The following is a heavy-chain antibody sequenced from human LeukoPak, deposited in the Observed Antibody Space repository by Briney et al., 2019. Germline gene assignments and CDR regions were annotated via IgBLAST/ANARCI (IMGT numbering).Heavy chain of an antibody. Sequence: PGGSLRLSCAASGFTFSSYSMNWVRQAPGKGLEWVSSISSSSSYIYYADSVKGRFTISRDDAKNSLYLQMNSLRAEDTAVYYCARDFITMVRGVPYYYYGMDVWGQGTTVTVSS. CDR2: ISSSSSYI. CDR1: GFTFSSYS. D-gene: IGHD3-10*01. CDR3: ARDFITMVRGVPYYYYGMDV. V-gene: IGHV3-21*01. J-gene: IGHJ6*02.